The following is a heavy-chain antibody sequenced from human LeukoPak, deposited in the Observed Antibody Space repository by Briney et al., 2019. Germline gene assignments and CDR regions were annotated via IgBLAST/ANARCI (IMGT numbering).Heavy chain of an antibody. D-gene: IGHD2-15*01. Sequence: SVKVSCKASGGTFSSYTISWVRQAPGQGLEWMGRIIPILGMANYAQKFQGRVTITADKSTSTAYMELSSLRSEDTAVYYCARDRGYCSGGSCYYWFDPWGQGTLVTVSS. V-gene: IGHV1-69*04. CDR2: IIPILGMA. CDR1: GGTFSSYT. J-gene: IGHJ5*02. CDR3: ARDRGYCSGGSCYYWFDP.